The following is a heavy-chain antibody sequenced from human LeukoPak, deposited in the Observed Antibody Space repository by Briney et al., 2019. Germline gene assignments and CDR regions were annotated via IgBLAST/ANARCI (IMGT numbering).Heavy chain of an antibody. CDR2: IYYSGST. V-gene: IGHV4-59*12. Sequence: SETLSLTCTVSGGSISSYYWSWIRQPPGKGLEWIGYIYYSGSTNYNPSLKSRVTISVDTSKNQFSLKLSSVTAADTAVYYCARGTRSLSLYYFDYWGQGTLVTVSS. CDR3: ARGTRSLSLYYFDY. D-gene: IGHD1-1*01. J-gene: IGHJ4*02. CDR1: GGSISSYY.